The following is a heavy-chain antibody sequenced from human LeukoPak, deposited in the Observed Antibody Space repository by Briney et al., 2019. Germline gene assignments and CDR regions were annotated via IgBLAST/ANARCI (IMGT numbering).Heavy chain of an antibody. CDR3: AGMGLGYCSGGSCYLNWFDP. Sequence: SETLSLTCAVSGGSISGNSYYWGWIRQPPGKGLEWIGSIYYSGSTYYNPSLKSRVTISVDTSKNQFSLKLSSVTAADTAVYYCAGMGLGYCSGGSCYLNWFDPWGQGTLVTVSS. CDR2: IYYSGST. D-gene: IGHD2-15*01. V-gene: IGHV4-39*01. J-gene: IGHJ5*02. CDR1: GGSISGNSYY.